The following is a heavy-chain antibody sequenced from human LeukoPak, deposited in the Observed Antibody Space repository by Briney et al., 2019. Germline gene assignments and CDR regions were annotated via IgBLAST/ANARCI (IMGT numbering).Heavy chain of an antibody. D-gene: IGHD5-18*01. CDR2: LNPNSGGT. V-gene: IGHV1-2*02. CDR3: AKDAYSGFSSSYNMDS. Sequence: GAAVKVSCKASGYTVTGHYLHWVRQAPGQGLEWMGWLNPNSGGTNYAQKFQGRVTMTRDTSINTAYMELNSLTSEDTAMYYCAKDAYSGFSSSYNMDSWGQGTLVTVSS. J-gene: IGHJ4*02. CDR1: GYTVTGHY.